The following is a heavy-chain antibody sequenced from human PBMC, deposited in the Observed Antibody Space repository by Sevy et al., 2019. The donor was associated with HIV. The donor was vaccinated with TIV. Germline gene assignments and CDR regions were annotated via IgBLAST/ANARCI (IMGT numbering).Heavy chain of an antibody. D-gene: IGHD5-12*01. V-gene: IGHV4-39*01. J-gene: IGHJ4*02. Sequence: SETLSLTCSVSGGSLSRSPYYWGWIRQPPGKGLEWIGSLYHDGSSSYIPSLKSRVTMSADTSNNQFSLRLTSVTAADRAVYYCTRRGYSGRFDFWGQGILVTVSS. CDR1: GGSLSRSPYY. CDR3: TRRGYSGRFDF. CDR2: LYHDGSS.